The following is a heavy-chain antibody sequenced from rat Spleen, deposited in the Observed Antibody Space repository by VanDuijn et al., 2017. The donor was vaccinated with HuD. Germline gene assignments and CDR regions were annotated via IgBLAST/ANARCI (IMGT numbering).Heavy chain of an antibody. CDR3: AKISGFPY. V-gene: IGHV5-25*01. J-gene: IGHJ3*01. CDR1: GLSFSNYD. Sequence: EVQLVESGGGLVQPGRSMKLSCAASGLSFSNYDMAWVRQAPTKGLEWVSSINTDGGTTDYPDSVKGRFTISRDNAENTVYLQMNSLRSEDTATYYCAKISGFPYWGHGTLVTVSS. CDR2: INTDGGTT.